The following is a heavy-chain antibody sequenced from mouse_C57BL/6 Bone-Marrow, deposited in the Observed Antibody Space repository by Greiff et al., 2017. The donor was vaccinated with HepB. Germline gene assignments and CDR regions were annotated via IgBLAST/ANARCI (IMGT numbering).Heavy chain of an antibody. CDR3: ARRDYGSSYFDY. CDR1: GYAFTNYL. CDR2: INPGSGGT. J-gene: IGHJ2*01. D-gene: IGHD1-1*01. Sequence: VQLQQSGAELVRPGTSVKVSCKASGYAFTNYLIEWVKQRPGQGLEWIGVINPGSGGTNYNEKFKGKATLTADKSSSTAYMQLSSLTSEDSAVYFCARRDYGSSYFDYWGQGTTLTVSS. V-gene: IGHV1-54*01.